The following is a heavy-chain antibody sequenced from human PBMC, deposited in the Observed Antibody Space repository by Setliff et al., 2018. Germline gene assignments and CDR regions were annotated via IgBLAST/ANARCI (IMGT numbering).Heavy chain of an antibody. D-gene: IGHD2-15*01. CDR2: INNDGSST. J-gene: IGHJ4*02. CDR1: GFTFSSHW. CDR3: AKRGPYCSGGTCHYYFDY. Sequence: GGSLRLSCAAAGFTFSSHWMHWVRQAPGKRLMWVSRINNDGSSTTYEDSMKGRFTISRDNAKNTLYLQMNNLRPEDAGFYYCAKRGPYCSGGTCHYYFDYWGQGTLVTVSS. V-gene: IGHV3-74*01.